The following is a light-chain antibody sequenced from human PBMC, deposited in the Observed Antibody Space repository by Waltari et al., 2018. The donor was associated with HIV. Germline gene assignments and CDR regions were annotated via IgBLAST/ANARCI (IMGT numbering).Light chain of an antibody. J-gene: IGLJ3*02. V-gene: IGLV3-25*03. CDR1: ELPQQY. CDR3: QSADNSGTWV. CDR2: KDN. Sequence: VLTQTPSASGTPGQTARITCSGDELPQQYAYWYQQKPGQAPILVIYKDNERPSGIPERFSGSSSGTTVTLTISGVQAEDEADYYCQSADNSGTWVFGGGTKLTVL.